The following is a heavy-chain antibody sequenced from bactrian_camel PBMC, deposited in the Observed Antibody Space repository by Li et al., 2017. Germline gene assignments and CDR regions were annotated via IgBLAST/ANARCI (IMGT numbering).Heavy chain of an antibody. Sequence: HVQLVESGGGSVPPGGSLRLSCAASGYSVSTGYMAWFRQAPGKEREGVAAIDGAGAPTYTYAVAGRFTISKDNVKNTLYLQMNDLKSEDTAMYYCAADNVNLQLARHYSYWGQGTQVTVS. D-gene: IGHD7*01. J-gene: IGHJ4*01. CDR3: AADNVNLQLARHYSY. CDR1: GYSVSTGY. V-gene: IGHV3S53*01. CDR2: IDGAGAP.